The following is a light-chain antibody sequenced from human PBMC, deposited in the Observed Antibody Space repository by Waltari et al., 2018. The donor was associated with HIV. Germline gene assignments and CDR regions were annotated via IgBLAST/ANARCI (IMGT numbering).Light chain of an antibody. CDR2: EVD. CDR1: SSDVGGFDY. Sequence: QSALTQPPSASGSPGQSVTISCTGTSSDVGGFDYVSWYQQQPPKAPKLCIYEVDRRPSGCPDRFSCAKSGNTVSLTGAGLQHEDGADYYCISYKDVNNVVFGGGTKLTV. V-gene: IGLV2-8*01. CDR3: ISYKDVNNVV. J-gene: IGLJ3*02.